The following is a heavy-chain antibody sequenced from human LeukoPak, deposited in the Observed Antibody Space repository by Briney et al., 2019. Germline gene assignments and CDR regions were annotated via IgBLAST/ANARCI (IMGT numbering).Heavy chain of an antibody. CDR3: ARANHPARPGGSAFDI. D-gene: IGHD1-26*01. Sequence: GGSLRLSCAASGFTFSSYAMSWVRQAPGKGLEWVAVISYDGSNKYYADSVKGRFTISRDNSKNTLYLQMNSLRAEDTAVYYCARANHPARPGGSAFDIWGQGTMVTVSS. CDR1: GFTFSSYA. V-gene: IGHV3-30*04. J-gene: IGHJ3*02. CDR2: ISYDGSNK.